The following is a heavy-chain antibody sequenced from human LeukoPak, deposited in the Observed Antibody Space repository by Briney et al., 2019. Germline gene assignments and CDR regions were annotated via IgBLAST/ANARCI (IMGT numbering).Heavy chain of an antibody. CDR3: AKEGLDDAFDI. J-gene: IGHJ3*02. Sequence: PGGSLRLSCAASGFTFDDYAMHWVRQAPGKGLEWVSGISWNSGIIGYADSVKGRFTISRDNAKNSLYLQMNSLRAEDMALYYCAKEGLDDAFDIWGQGTMVTVSS. CDR2: ISWNSGII. CDR1: GFTFDDYA. V-gene: IGHV3-9*03.